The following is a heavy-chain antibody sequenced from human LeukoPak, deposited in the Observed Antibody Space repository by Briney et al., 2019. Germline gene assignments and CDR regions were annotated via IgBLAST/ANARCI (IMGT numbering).Heavy chain of an antibody. D-gene: IGHD3-22*01. J-gene: IGHJ4*02. CDR3: AKDTYYYDSSGYYPFDY. CDR1: GFTFSSYA. V-gene: IGHV3-23*01. Sequence: PGASLRLSCAASGFTFSSYAMSWVRQAPGKGLEWVSAISGSGGSTYYADSVKGRFTISRDNSKNPLYLQMNSLRAEDTAVYYCAKDTYYYDSSGYYPFDYWGQGTLVTVSS. CDR2: ISGSGGST.